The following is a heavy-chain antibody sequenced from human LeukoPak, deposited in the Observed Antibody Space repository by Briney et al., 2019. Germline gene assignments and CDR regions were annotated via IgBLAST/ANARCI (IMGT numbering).Heavy chain of an antibody. V-gene: IGHV4-39*07. J-gene: IGHJ6*03. D-gene: IGHD2-21*01. CDR2: IYYTGTT. Sequence: SETLSLTCTVSGGSISSSNYYWGWIRQPPGKGLEWIGTIYYTGTTYYNPSLKSRVTISIDTSENQFSLKLTSVTAADTAAYYCANLVRYYYYMDVWGKGTTVTVSS. CDR1: GGSISSSNYY. CDR3: ANLVRYYYYMDV.